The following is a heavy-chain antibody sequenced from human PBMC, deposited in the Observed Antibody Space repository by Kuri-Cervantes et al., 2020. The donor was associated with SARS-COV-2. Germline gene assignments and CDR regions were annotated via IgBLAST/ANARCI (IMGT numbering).Heavy chain of an antibody. V-gene: IGHV1-18*01. J-gene: IGHJ5*02. D-gene: IGHD6-13*01. CDR1: GYTFTSYG. CDR3: ARGHTSSSWDNWFDP. Sequence: ASVKVSCKASGYTFTSYGISWVRQAPGQGLEWMGWISAYNGNTNYAQKLQGGVTMTTDTSTSTAYMELRSLRSDDTAVYYCARGHTSSSWDNWFDPWGQGTLVTVSS. CDR2: ISAYNGNT.